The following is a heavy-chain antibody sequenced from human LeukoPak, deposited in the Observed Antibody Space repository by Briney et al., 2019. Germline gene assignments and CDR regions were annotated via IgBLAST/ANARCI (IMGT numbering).Heavy chain of an antibody. Sequence: PGESLRLSCAASGFTFSSYSMNWVRQAPGKGVEWVSSISSSSSYIYYADSVKGRFTISRDNAKNSLYLQMNSLRAEDTAVYYCARHSSSWYSGGNFDYWGQGTLVTVSS. CDR3: ARHSSSWYSGGNFDY. V-gene: IGHV3-21*01. CDR1: GFTFSSYS. D-gene: IGHD6-13*01. CDR2: ISSSSSYI. J-gene: IGHJ4*02.